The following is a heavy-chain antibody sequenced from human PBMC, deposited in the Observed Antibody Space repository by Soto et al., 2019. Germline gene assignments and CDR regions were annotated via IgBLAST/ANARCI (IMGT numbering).Heavy chain of an antibody. Sequence: SETLSLTCTVSGGSISSGGYYWSWIRQHPGKGLEWIGYIYYSGSTYYNPSLKSRVTISVDTSKNQFSLKLSSVTAANTAVYYCARDPYGSGSYDYWGQGTLVTVSS. CDR1: GGSISSGGYY. D-gene: IGHD3-10*01. CDR2: IYYSGST. J-gene: IGHJ4*02. V-gene: IGHV4-31*03. CDR3: ARDPYGSGSYDY.